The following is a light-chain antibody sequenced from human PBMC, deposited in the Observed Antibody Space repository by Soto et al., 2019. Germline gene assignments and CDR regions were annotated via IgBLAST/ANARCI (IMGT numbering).Light chain of an antibody. CDR2: GNS. Sequence: QSVLTQPPSVSGAPGPRVTFSCTGSSSNIGAGYDVHWYQQLPGTAPKLLIYGNSNRPSGVPDRFSGSKSGTSASLAITGLQAEDEADYYCQSYDSSLSRVFGGGTKLTVL. CDR3: QSYDSSLSRV. J-gene: IGLJ2*01. CDR1: SSNIGAGYD. V-gene: IGLV1-40*01.